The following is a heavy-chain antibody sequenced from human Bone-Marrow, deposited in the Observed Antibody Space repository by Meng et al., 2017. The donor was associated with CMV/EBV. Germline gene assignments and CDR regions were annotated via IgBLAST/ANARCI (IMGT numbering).Heavy chain of an antibody. CDR2: ISSSSSYI. CDR3: ARDHGESIATGDVSAFDI. V-gene: IGHV3-21*01. Sequence: GESLKISCAASGFTFSSYSMNWVRQAPGKGLEWVSSISSSSSYIYYADSVKGRFTISRDNAKNSLYLQMNSLRAEDTAVYYCARDHGESIATGDVSAFDIWGQGTMVTVSS. CDR1: GFTFSSYS. D-gene: IGHD1-1*01. J-gene: IGHJ3*02.